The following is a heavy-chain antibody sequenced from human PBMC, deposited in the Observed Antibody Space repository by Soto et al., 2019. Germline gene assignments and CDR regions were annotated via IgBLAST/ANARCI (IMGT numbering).Heavy chain of an antibody. CDR2: MSGSSSTT. Sequence: EVRLLESGGGLVKPGGSLRLFCATSGRTFSNYAMSWVRQAPGGGLEWVSSMSGSSSTTYYADSVKGRFTISRDRSKNTLYLQMSSLRAEDTALYYCAKNQERELPRVIDFWGQGTLVTVSS. V-gene: IGHV3-23*01. CDR1: GRTFSNYA. CDR3: AKNQERELPRVIDF. J-gene: IGHJ4*02. D-gene: IGHD1-7*01.